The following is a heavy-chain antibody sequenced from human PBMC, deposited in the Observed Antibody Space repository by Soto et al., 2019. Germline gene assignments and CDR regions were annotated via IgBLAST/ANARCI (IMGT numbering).Heavy chain of an antibody. D-gene: IGHD6-19*01. J-gene: IGHJ4*02. V-gene: IGHV4-30-2*01. CDR1: GGSISSGGYS. CDR2: IYHSGST. CDR3: ARAGGVGAVAVGY. Sequence: SETLSLTCAVSGGSISSGGYSWSCIRQPPGQGLEWIGYIYHSGSTYYNPSLKSRVTISVDRSKNQFSLKLSSVTAADTAVYYWARAGGVGAVAVGYGGQGTMVTGSS.